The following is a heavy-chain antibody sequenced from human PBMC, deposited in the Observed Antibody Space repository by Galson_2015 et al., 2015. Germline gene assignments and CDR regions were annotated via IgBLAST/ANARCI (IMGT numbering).Heavy chain of an antibody. V-gene: IGHV4-61*02. CDR1: GGPFSSDNYY. CDR3: ARGSSGSYPGDY. CDR2: IYTSGST. J-gene: IGHJ4*02. D-gene: IGHD1-26*01. Sequence: LSLTCTVSGGPFSSDNYYWSWIRQPAGKGLEWIGRIYTSGSTNYNPSLKSRVTISVDTSKNQFSLKLSSVTAADTAVYYCARGSSGSYPGDYWGQGTLVTVSS.